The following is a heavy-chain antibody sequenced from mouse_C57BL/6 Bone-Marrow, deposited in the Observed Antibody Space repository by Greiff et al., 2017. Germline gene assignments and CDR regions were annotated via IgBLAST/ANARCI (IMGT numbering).Heavy chain of an antibody. Sequence: EVQLQQSGPELVKPGASVKIPCKASGYTFTDYNMDWVKQSHGKSLEWIGDINPNNGGTIYNQKFKGKATLTVDKSSSTAYMELRSRTSEDTAVYYCAREGHYDAGYYYAMDYWGQGTSVTVSS. CDR3: AREGHYDAGYYYAMDY. CDR1: GYTFTDYN. D-gene: IGHD2-4*01. V-gene: IGHV1-18*01. CDR2: INPNNGGT. J-gene: IGHJ4*01.